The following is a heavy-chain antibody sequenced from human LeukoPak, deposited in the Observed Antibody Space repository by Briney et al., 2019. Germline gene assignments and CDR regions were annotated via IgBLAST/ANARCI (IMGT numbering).Heavy chain of an antibody. CDR3: ARATQDTTLRSMDG. V-gene: IGHV4-31*03. CDR1: GGSINSGGYF. CDR2: IHLSGST. D-gene: IGHD1-26*01. Sequence: PSETLSLTCTVSGGSINSGGYFWSWIRQHTGKGLESIAYIHLSGSTYYNPSLKSRLTISIDTSKNQFFLQLSSVTAADTAVYYCARATQDTTLRSMDGWGQGTTVTVS. J-gene: IGHJ6*02.